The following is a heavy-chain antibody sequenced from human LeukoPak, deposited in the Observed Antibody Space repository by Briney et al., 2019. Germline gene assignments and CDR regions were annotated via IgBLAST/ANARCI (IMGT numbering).Heavy chain of an antibody. V-gene: IGHV1-8*01. CDR3: ARKYYDFWSGQGAFDI. D-gene: IGHD3-3*01. J-gene: IGHJ3*02. CDR2: MNPNSGNT. CDR1: GYTFTSYD. Sequence: GASVKVSCKASGYTFTSYDINWVRQATGQGLEWMGWMNPNSGNTGYAQKFQGRVTMTRNTSISTAYMEPSSLRSEDTAVYYCARKYYDFWSGQGAFDIWGQGTMVTVSS.